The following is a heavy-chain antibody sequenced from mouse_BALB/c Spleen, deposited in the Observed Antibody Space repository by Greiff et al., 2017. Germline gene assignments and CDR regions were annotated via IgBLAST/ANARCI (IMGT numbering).Heavy chain of an antibody. J-gene: IGHJ4*01. CDR2: IDPGNGDT. CDR1: GFNIKDYY. D-gene: IGHD2-14*01. CDR3: SGYYRYERAMDY. V-gene: IGHV14-4*02. Sequence: VQLQESGAELVRPGASVKLSCTASGFNIKDYYMHWVKQRPEQGLEWIGWIDPGNGDTEYAPKFQGKATLTADTSSNTAYLQLSSLTSEDTAVYYDSGYYRYERAMDYWGQGTSVTVSS.